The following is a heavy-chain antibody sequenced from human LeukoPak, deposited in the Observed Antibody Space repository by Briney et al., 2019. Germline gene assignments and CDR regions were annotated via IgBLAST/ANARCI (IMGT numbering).Heavy chain of an antibody. V-gene: IGHV1-69*04. CDR1: GGTFSSYA. CDR3: ARSAYSSSNFDY. Sequence: SVKVSCKASGGTFSSYAISWVRQAPGQGLEWMGRIIPILGIANYAQKFQGRVTITADKSTSTAYMELSSLRSEDTAVYYCARSAYSSSNFDYWDQGTLVTVSS. CDR2: IIPILGIA. D-gene: IGHD6-6*01. J-gene: IGHJ4*02.